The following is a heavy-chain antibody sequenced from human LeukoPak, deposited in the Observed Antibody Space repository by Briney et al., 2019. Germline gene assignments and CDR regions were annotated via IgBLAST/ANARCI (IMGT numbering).Heavy chain of an antibody. V-gene: IGHV3-48*03. J-gene: IGHJ4*02. CDR2: IDTSGNSK. D-gene: IGHD2-21*01. Sequence: GGSLRLSCGASGFILSDYEVNWVRQAPGKGLEWIAYIDTSGNSKYHADSLKGRFTVSRDNAKHSVFLQMDSLRAEDTAVYYCARETINCGGDCFDYWGQGTLVTVSS. CDR3: ARETINCGGDCFDY. CDR1: GFILSDYE.